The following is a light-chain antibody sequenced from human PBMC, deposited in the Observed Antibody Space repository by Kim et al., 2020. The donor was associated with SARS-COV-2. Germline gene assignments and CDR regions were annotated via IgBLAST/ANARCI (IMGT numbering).Light chain of an antibody. V-gene: IGLV3-19*01. Sequence: SSELTQDPAVSVALGQTVRITCQGDSLRTYYASWYQQKPGPAPILVIYGKNNRPSGIPDRFSGSSSGNTASLTVTGAQAVDEADYYCNSRDNSGDHVVFGGGTKLIVL. CDR3: NSRDNSGDHVV. CDR2: GKN. CDR1: SLRTYY. J-gene: IGLJ3*02.